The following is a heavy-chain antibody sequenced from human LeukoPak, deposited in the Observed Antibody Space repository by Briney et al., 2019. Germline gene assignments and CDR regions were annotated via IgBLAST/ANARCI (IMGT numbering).Heavy chain of an antibody. V-gene: IGHV3-48*03. Sequence: GGSLRHSSAASGFTFLGSKPYWVRQAPGKGLEWVSYISSSGSTTHYADSVKGQFTISRDNAKKSLYLQMNSLRAEDTAVYYCARDKYDSGGYNVYWGQGTLVTVSS. CDR1: GFTFLGSK. CDR2: ISSSGSTT. J-gene: IGHJ4*02. D-gene: IGHD3-22*01. CDR3: ARDKYDSGGYNVY.